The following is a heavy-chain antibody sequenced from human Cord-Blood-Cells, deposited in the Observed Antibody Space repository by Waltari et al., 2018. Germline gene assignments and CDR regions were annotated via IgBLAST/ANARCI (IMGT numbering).Heavy chain of an antibody. J-gene: IGHJ3*02. CDR3: AKDFGAGDAFDI. CDR1: GFTFSSYG. CDR2: VSYDGSNK. V-gene: IGHV3-30*18. D-gene: IGHD3-10*01. Sequence: QVQLVESGGGVVQPGRSLRLSCAAPGFTFSSYGRHWVRQDPGKGLEWVAVVSYDGSNKYYADSVKGRFTISRDNSKNTLYLQMNSRRAEDTAVYYCAKDFGAGDAFDIWGQGTMVTVSS.